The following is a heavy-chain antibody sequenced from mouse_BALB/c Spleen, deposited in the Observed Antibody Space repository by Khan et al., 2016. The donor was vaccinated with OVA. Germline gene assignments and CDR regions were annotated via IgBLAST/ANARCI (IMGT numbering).Heavy chain of an antibody. CDR1: GYTFTSYD. Sequence: QVQLQQSGAELVKPGASVTLSCKASGYTFTSYDINWVRQRPEQGLEWIGGMFHGDGSTKYNENFKGKATLTTHKSPSTAYMQLRRRTSEDSGAYCCARGVDGGFAYWGQGTLVTVSA. J-gene: IGHJ3*01. CDR2: MFHGDGST. V-gene: IGHV1-85*01. CDR3: ARGVDGGFAY. D-gene: IGHD1-3*01.